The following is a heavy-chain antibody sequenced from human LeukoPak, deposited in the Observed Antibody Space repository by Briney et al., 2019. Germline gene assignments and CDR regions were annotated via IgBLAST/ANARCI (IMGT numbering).Heavy chain of an antibody. CDR2: IFYSGST. J-gene: IGHJ6*03. V-gene: IGHV4-30-4*01. CDR1: GGSISSGDYY. Sequence: SQTLSLTCTVSGGSISSGDYYWSWIRQPPGKGLEWIGSIFYSGSTYYNPSLKSRVTISVDTSKNQFSLKLSSVTAADTAVYYCAREDRIYDFWSGSYYYYMDVWGKGTTVTVSS. D-gene: IGHD3/OR15-3a*01. CDR3: AREDRIYDFWSGSYYYYMDV.